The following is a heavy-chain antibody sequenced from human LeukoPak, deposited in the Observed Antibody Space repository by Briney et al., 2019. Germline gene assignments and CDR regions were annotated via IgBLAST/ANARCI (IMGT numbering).Heavy chain of an antibody. J-gene: IGHJ3*02. Sequence: GGSLRLSCAASGFTFSSYWMSWVRQAPGKGLEWVANIKQDGSEKYYVDSVKGRFTISSDNAKNSLYLQMNSLRAEDTAVYYCARERYFDWLLSSCAFDIWGQGTMVTVSS. CDR1: GFTFSSYW. V-gene: IGHV3-7*03. CDR2: IKQDGSEK. D-gene: IGHD3-9*01. CDR3: ARERYFDWLLSSCAFDI.